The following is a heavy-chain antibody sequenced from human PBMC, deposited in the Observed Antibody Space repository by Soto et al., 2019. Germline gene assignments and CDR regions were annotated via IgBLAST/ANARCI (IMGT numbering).Heavy chain of an antibody. V-gene: IGHV3-30-3*01. CDR1: GSAAGFMFNNYF. D-gene: IGHD3-10*01. CDR2: ISYDGTNI. CDR3: AGLDRGRDY. J-gene: IGHJ4*02. Sequence: QVQLVESGGGVVQPGRSLRLSCAASGSAAGFMFNNYFMHWVRQAPGKVLEWVALISYDGTNIKYTDSVKGRFTISRDNPKNTLYLERNSLRLEDTAVYYCAGLDRGRDYWGQGALVTVSS.